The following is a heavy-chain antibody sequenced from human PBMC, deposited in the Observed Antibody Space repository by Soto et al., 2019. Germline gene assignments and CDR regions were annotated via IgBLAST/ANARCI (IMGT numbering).Heavy chain of an antibody. CDR3: AGDSGYVGYLFDY. Sequence: PSETLSLTCAVYGGSFSGYYWSWIRQPPGKGLEWIGEINHSVSTNYNPSLKSRVTISVDTSKNQFSLKLSSVTAADTAVYYCAGDSGYVGYLFDYWGQGTLVTVSS. V-gene: IGHV4-34*01. CDR2: INHSVST. J-gene: IGHJ4*02. CDR1: GGSFSGYY. D-gene: IGHD5-12*01.